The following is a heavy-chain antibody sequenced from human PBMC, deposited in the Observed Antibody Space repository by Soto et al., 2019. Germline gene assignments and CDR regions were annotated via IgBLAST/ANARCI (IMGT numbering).Heavy chain of an antibody. V-gene: IGHV3-15*01. CDR3: TTDLFYGSGSYYNVGCYFDY. Sequence: EVQLVESGGGLVKPGGSLRLSCAASGFTFSNAWMSWVRQAPGKGLEWVGRIKSKTDGGTTDYAAPVKGRFTISRDDSKNTLYLQMNSLKTEDTAVYYCTTDLFYGSGSYYNVGCYFDYWGQGTLVTVSS. CDR2: IKSKTDGGTT. J-gene: IGHJ4*02. D-gene: IGHD3-10*01. CDR1: GFTFSNAW.